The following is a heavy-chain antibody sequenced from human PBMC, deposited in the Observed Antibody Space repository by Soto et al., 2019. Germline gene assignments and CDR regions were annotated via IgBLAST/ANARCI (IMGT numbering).Heavy chain of an antibody. CDR3: ARVWYYYDSSGYYYAFDY. CDR2: IYYSGST. D-gene: IGHD3-22*01. Sequence: SETLSLTCTVSGGSISRYSWSWFRQPPGKGLEWIGYIYYSGSTNYNPSLKSRVTISVDTSKNQFSLKLSSVTAADTAVYYCARVWYYYDSSGYYYAFDYWGQGTLVTVSS. V-gene: IGHV4-59*01. CDR1: GGSISRYS. J-gene: IGHJ4*02.